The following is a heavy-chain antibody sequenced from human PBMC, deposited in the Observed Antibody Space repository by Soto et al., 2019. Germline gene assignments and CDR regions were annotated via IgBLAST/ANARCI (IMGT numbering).Heavy chain of an antibody. D-gene: IGHD2-15*01. V-gene: IGHV1-69*13. Sequence: ASVKVSCKASGGTFSSYAISWVRQAPGQGLEWMGGIIPIFGTANYAQKFQGRVTITADESTSTAYMELGSLRSEDTAVYYCASHCSGGSCYFYYWGQGTLVTVSS. J-gene: IGHJ4*02. CDR2: IIPIFGTA. CDR3: ASHCSGGSCYFYY. CDR1: GGTFSSYA.